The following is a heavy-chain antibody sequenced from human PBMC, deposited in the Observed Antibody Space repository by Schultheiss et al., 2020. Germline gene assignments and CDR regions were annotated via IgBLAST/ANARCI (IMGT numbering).Heavy chain of an antibody. Sequence: GGSLRLSCAASGFTFSGSAMHWVRQASGKGLEWVGRIRSKANSYATAYAASVKGRFTISRDDSKNTAYLQMNSLRAEDTAVYYCARAAPIVVVPAAIGSGAFDIWGQGTMVTGSS. J-gene: IGHJ3*02. CDR1: GFTFSGSA. CDR2: IRSKANSYAT. CDR3: ARAAPIVVVPAAIGSGAFDI. V-gene: IGHV3-73*01. D-gene: IGHD2-2*01.